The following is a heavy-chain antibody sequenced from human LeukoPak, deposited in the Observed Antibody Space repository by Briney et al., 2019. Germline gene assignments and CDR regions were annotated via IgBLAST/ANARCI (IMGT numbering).Heavy chain of an antibody. V-gene: IGHV4-34*01. Sequence: SETLSLTCAVYGGSFSGYYWSWIRQPPGKGLEWIGEINHSGSTNYNPSLKSRVTISVDTSKNQFSLKLSSVTAADTAVYYCARGRRYQSLYYYYYMDVWGKGTTVTVSS. CDR1: GGSFSGYY. CDR3: ARGRRYQSLYYYYYMDV. CDR2: INHSGST. J-gene: IGHJ6*03. D-gene: IGHD2-2*01.